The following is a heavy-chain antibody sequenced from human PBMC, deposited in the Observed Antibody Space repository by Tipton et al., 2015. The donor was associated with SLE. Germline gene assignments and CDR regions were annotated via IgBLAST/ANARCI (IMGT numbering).Heavy chain of an antibody. J-gene: IGHJ6*02. Sequence: QLVQSGAEVKKPGASVKVSCKASGYTFTSYGISWVRQAPGQGLEWMGWISAYNGNTNYAQKLQGRVTMATDTSTSTAYMELRSLRSADRAVYYCARDSARMLVAIERYSYGMAVWGQGTTVTVSS. CDR2: ISAYNGNT. V-gene: IGHV1-18*01. CDR3: ARDSARMLVAIERYSYGMAV. D-gene: IGHD3-22*01. CDR1: GYTFTSYG.